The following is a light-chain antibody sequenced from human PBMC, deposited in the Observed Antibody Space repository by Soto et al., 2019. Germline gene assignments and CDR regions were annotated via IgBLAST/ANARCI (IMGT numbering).Light chain of an antibody. CDR3: SSYTTSNTWV. CDR2: EVS. J-gene: IGLJ3*02. Sequence: QSVLTQPASVSGSPGQSITISCTGTSSDVGAYDYVSWYQQHPGKAPKFMLYEVSNRPSGLSNRFSGSKSGNTASLTISGLQAEDEADYYCSSYTTSNTWVFGGGTKLTFL. CDR1: SSDVGAYDY. V-gene: IGLV2-14*01.